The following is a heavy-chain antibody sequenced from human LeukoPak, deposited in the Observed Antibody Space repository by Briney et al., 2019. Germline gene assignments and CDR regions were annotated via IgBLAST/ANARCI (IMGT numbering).Heavy chain of an antibody. CDR1: GGTFSSYA. D-gene: IGHD6-19*01. J-gene: IGHJ3*02. V-gene: IGHV1-69*06. CDR2: IIPIFGTA. Sequence: GSSVKVSCKASGGTFSSYAISWVRQAPGQGLEWMGGIIPIFGTANYAQKFQGRVTITADKSTSTAYMEPSSLRSEDTAVYYCARDSLYSSGWTDAFDIWGQGTMVTVSS. CDR3: ARDSLYSSGWTDAFDI.